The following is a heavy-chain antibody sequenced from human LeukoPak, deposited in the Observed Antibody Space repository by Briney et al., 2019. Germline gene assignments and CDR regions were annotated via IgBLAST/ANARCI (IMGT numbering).Heavy chain of an antibody. Sequence: SQTLSLTCTVSGGSISSGDYYWSWIRQPPGKGLEWIGYICYSGSTYYNPSLKSRVTISVDTSKNQFSLKLSSVTAADTAVYYCARESGSYLTFDYWGQGTLVTVSS. CDR3: ARESGSYLTFDY. D-gene: IGHD1-26*01. V-gene: IGHV4-30-4*01. J-gene: IGHJ4*02. CDR2: ICYSGST. CDR1: GGSISSGDYY.